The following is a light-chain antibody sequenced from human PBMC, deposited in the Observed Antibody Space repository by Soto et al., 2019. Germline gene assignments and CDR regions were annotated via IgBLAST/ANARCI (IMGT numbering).Light chain of an antibody. CDR1: SSNIGAGYD. CDR2: GNS. Sequence: QSVLTQPPSVSGAPGQRVTISCTGSSSNIGAGYDVHWYQQLPGTAPKLLIYGNSNRPSGVPDRFSGSKSGTSASLAITGLQXXXXXXYXXQSYNSSLSGPVFGGGTKVTVL. V-gene: IGLV1-40*01. CDR3: QSYNSSLSGPV. J-gene: IGLJ2*01.